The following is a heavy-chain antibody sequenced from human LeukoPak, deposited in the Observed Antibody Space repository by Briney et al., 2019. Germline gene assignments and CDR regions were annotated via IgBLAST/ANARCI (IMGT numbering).Heavy chain of an antibody. D-gene: IGHD6-13*01. Sequence: PGGSLRLSCAASGFTFSSYWMHWVRQAPGKGLVWVSRINSDGSSTSYADSVKGRFTISRDNAKNTLYLQKNSLRAVDTAVYYCARALRYSSPFDYWGQGTLVTVSS. J-gene: IGHJ4*02. V-gene: IGHV3-74*01. CDR2: INSDGSST. CDR1: GFTFSSYW. CDR3: ARALRYSSPFDY.